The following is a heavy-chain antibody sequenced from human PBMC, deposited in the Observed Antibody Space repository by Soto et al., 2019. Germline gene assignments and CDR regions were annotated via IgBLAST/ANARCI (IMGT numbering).Heavy chain of an antibody. CDR2: IKEDGSEE. CDR3: ARDWGAPGRGSAFGYYYHFDMDV. J-gene: IGHJ6*02. D-gene: IGHD3-16*01. Sequence: EVQLVESGGGLVQPGGSLRLSCAASGFTFSTYWMNWVRQAPGKGLEWVANIKEDGSEEYYVDSVKGRFTISRDNAKNSLYLDMNSLRGEDTAVYYCARDWGAPGRGSAFGYYYHFDMDVWGQGTTVTVPS. CDR1: GFTFSTYW. V-gene: IGHV3-7*05.